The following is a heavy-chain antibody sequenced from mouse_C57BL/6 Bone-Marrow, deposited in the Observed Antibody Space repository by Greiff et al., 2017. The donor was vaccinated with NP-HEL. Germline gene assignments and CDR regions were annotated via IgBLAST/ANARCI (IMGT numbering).Heavy chain of an antibody. CDR3: ARTVVAPYAMDY. V-gene: IGHV1-64*01. Sequence: QVQLQQPGAELVKPGASVKLSCKASGYTFTSYWMHWVKQRPGQGLEWIGMIHPNSGSTNYNEKFKSKATLTVDKSSSTAYMQLSSLTSEDSAVYYCARTVVAPYAMDYWGQGTSVTVSS. D-gene: IGHD1-1*01. J-gene: IGHJ4*01. CDR1: GYTFTSYW. CDR2: IHPNSGST.